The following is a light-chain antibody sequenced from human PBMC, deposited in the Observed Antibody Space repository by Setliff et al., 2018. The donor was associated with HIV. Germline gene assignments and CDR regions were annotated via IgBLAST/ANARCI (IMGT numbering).Light chain of an antibody. J-gene: IGLJ1*01. V-gene: IGLV2-11*03. CDR3: CSYAGAYSFGV. CDR2: DVT. Sequence: SVSGSPGQSITISCTGTSSDVSAYNYVSWYQQHPGKAPKLLIFDVTTRPSGVPDRFSGSKSGNTASLTISGLQAEDEADYYCCSYAGAYSFGVFGTGTKVTVL. CDR1: SSDVSAYNY.